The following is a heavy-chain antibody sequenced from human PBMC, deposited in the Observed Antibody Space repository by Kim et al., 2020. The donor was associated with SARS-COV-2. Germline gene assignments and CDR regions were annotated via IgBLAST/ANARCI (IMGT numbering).Heavy chain of an antibody. J-gene: IGHJ6*02. CDR2: IDHSGGT. V-gene: IGHV4-34*01. Sequence: SETLSLTCAVSGGSVSDYYCNWIRQSPGKGLVWIGEIDHSGGTSYNPSLKSRVTISLDTSKNQFSLKLSAVTAADTAVYYCATDRGYSNGQDYYGLDVWGQGPTVPVSS. D-gene: IGHD5-18*01. CDR1: GGSVSDYY. CDR3: ATDRGYSNGQDYYGLDV.